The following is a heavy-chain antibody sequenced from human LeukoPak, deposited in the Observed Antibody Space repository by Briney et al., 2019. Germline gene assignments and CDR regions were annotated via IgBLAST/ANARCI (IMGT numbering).Heavy chain of an antibody. J-gene: IGHJ3*02. D-gene: IGHD1-26*01. V-gene: IGHV4-4*07. CDR1: GGSISTYY. CDR2: IYTSGST. Sequence: SETLSLTCTVSGGSISTYYWSWIRQPAGKGLEWIGRIYTSGSTNYNPSYNPSLKSRVSMSVDTSKNQFSLKLSSVTAADTAVYYCASQANSGSFRGAFDIWGQGTMVTVSS. CDR3: ASQANSGSFRGAFDI.